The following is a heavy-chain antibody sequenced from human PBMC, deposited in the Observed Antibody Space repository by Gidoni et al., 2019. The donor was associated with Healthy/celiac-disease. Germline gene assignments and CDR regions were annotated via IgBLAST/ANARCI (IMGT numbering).Heavy chain of an antibody. Sequence: EVQLVESGGGLVKPGGSIRLSGAASGFTLSNAWMSWVRQAPGKGLEWVGRLTSKTDGGTTDYAAPVKGRFTISRDDSKNTLYLQMNSLKTEDTAVYYCTTEAHDTNYGMDVWGQGTTVTVSS. CDR1: GFTLSNAW. CDR2: LTSKTDGGTT. D-gene: IGHD3-22*01. V-gene: IGHV3-15*01. CDR3: TTEAHDTNYGMDV. J-gene: IGHJ6*02.